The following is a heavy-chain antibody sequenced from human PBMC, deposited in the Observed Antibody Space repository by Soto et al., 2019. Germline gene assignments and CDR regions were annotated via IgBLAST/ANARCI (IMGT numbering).Heavy chain of an antibody. CDR3: ARGGRGSSSYYYYGMDV. Sequence: QVQLVQSGAEVKKPGASVKVSCKASGYTFTGYYMHWVRQAPGQGLEWMGWINPNSGGTNYAQKFQGRVTMTRETSRSTPYREVSRLRSDDTAVYYCARGGRGSSSYYYYGMDVWGQGTTVTVSS. CDR2: INPNSGGT. V-gene: IGHV1-2*02. D-gene: IGHD3-16*01. J-gene: IGHJ6*02. CDR1: GYTFTGYY.